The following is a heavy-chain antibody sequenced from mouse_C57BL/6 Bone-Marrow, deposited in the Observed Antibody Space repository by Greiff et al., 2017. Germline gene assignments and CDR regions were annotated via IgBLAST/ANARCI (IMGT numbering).Heavy chain of an antibody. CDR3: ARQRWLLLYYFDY. V-gene: IGHV1-64*01. D-gene: IGHD2-3*01. CDR2: IHPTSGST. CDR1: GYTFTSYW. Sequence: QVQLQQPGAELVKPGASVKLSCKASGYTFTSYWMHWVKPRPGQGLEWIGMIHPTSGSTNYNEKFKSKATLTVDKSSSTAYMQLSSLTSEDSAVYYCARQRWLLLYYFDYWGQGTTLTVSS. J-gene: IGHJ2*01.